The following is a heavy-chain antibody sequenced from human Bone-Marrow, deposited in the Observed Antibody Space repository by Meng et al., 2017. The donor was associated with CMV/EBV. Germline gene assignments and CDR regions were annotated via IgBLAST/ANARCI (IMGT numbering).Heavy chain of an antibody. Sequence: KVSCKGSGYSFSSYWIAWVRQMPGKGLEWMGIIYPGDSDTTYSPSFQGQVTISADKSISTAYLQWSSLKDSDTAMYYCARQLDTRTWDNWFDPWGQGTLAAFSS. D-gene: IGHD2-2*01. J-gene: IGHJ5*02. CDR1: GYSFSSYW. V-gene: IGHV5-51*01. CDR3: ARQLDTRTWDNWFDP. CDR2: IYPGDSDT.